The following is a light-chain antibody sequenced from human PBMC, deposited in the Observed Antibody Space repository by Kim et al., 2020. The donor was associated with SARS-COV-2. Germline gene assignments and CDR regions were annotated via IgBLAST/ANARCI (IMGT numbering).Light chain of an antibody. V-gene: IGLV1-44*01. CDR3: SAWDDSLNGPV. CDR2: GDD. CDR1: NSNIGSNN. Sequence: GQRVTISCSGVNSNIGSNNGHWYQQLPGTAPKLLIYGDDRRPSGVPERFSASKSDTSASLAISGLQSQDEADYYCSAWDDSLNGPVFGGGTQLTVL. J-gene: IGLJ2*01.